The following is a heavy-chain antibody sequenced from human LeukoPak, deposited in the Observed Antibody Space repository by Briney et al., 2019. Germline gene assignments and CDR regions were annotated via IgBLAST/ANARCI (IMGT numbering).Heavy chain of an antibody. V-gene: IGHV4-34*01. CDR2: IDHSGTT. CDR1: GFTFSNAW. J-gene: IGHJ4*02. D-gene: IGHD6-13*01. Sequence: GSLRLSCAASGFTFSNAWMSWVRQTPGKGLEWIGEIDHSGTTNYNPSLKSRVTISLDTSKNQFSLKVTSVTAADTAVYFCARSGTYQYSSTSDYWGQGTLVTVST. CDR3: ARSGTYQYSSTSDY.